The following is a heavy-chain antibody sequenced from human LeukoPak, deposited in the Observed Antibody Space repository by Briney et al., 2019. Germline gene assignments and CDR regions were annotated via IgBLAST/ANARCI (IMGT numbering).Heavy chain of an antibody. J-gene: IGHJ4*02. CDR2: ISGSGGST. Sequence: PGGSLRLSCAASGFTFSSYAMSWVRQAPGKGLEWVSAISGSGGSTYYADSVKGRLTISRDNSKNTLYLQMNSLRAEDTAVYYCAKQTARYCSGGSCYPLWGQGTLVTVSS. CDR1: GFTFSSYA. D-gene: IGHD2-15*01. CDR3: AKQTARYCSGGSCYPL. V-gene: IGHV3-23*01.